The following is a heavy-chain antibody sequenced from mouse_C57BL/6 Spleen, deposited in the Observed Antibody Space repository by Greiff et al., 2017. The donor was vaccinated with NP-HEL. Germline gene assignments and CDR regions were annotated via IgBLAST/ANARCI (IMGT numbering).Heavy chain of an antibody. CDR3: VRHPYYVLDY. V-gene: IGHV10-1*01. J-gene: IGHJ4*01. CDR1: GFSFNTYA. CDR2: IRSKSNNYAT. Sequence: EVQLVESGGGLVQPKGSLKLSCAASGFSFNTYAMNWVRQAPGKGLEWVARIRSKSNNYATYYADSVKDRFTISRDDSETMLYLQMNNVYTEDTAMYYCVRHPYYVLDYWGQGTSVTVSS.